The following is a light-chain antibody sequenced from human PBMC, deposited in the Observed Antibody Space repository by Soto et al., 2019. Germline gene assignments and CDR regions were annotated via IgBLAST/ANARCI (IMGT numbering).Light chain of an antibody. CDR1: QSVLYSSNHKNY. Sequence: DIVMTQSPDSLAVSLGERATINCKSSQSVLYSSNHKNYLAWYQQKPGQAPRLLIYGASSRATGIPDRFSGSGSGTDFTLTISRLEPEDFAVYYCQQYGSSPWTFGQGTKVDIK. CDR3: QQYGSSPWT. CDR2: GAS. J-gene: IGKJ1*01. V-gene: IGKV4-1*01.